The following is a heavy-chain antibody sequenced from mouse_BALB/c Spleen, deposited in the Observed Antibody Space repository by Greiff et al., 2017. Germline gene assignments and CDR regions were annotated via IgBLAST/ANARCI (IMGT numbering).Heavy chain of an antibody. D-gene: IGHD4-1*01. V-gene: IGHV10-1*02. CDR3: VRHRTGTSFGFAY. CDR2: IRSKSNNYAT. J-gene: IGHJ3*01. Sequence: EVQLQESGGGLVQPKGSLKLSCAASGFTFNTYAMNWVRQAPGKGLEWVARIRSKSNNYATYYADSVKDRFTISRDDSQSMLYLQMNNLKTEDTAMYYCVRHRTGTSFGFAYWGQGTLVTVSA. CDR1: GFTFNTYA.